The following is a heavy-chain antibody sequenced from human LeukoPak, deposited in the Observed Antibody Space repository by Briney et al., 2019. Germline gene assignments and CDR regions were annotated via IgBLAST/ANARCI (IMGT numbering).Heavy chain of an antibody. CDR2: ISSSSSYI. D-gene: IGHD1-26*01. CDR3: ARDRELLPTEPFDY. V-gene: IGHV3-21*01. Sequence: GGSLRLSCAASGFTFSSYAMHWVRQAPGKGLEWVSSISSSSSYIYYADSVKGRFTISRDNAKNSLYLQMNSLRAEDTAVYYCARDRELLPTEPFDYWGQGTLVTVSS. CDR1: GFTFSSYA. J-gene: IGHJ4*02.